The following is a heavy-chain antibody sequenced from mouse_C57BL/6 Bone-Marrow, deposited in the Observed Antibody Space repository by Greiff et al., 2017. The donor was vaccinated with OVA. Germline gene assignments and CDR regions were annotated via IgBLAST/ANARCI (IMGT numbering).Heavy chain of an antibody. Sequence: EVKLMESGGGLVKPGGSLKLSCAASGFTFSDYGMHWVRQAPEKGLEWVAYISSGSSTIYYADTVKGRFTISRDNAKNTLFLQMTSLRSEDTAMYYCASGSSYGNFDVWGTGTTVTVSS. CDR2: ISSGSSTI. CDR1: GFTFSDYG. CDR3: ASGSSYGNFDV. J-gene: IGHJ1*03. D-gene: IGHD1-1*01. V-gene: IGHV5-17*01.